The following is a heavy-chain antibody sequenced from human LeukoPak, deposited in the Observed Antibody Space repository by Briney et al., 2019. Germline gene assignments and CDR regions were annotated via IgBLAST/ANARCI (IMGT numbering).Heavy chain of an antibody. CDR1: GGSISSYY. J-gene: IGHJ4*02. V-gene: IGHV4-59*01. CDR2: IYYSGST. D-gene: IGHD3-10*01. CDR3: ARGPTMVRGVIILHDY. Sequence: SETLSLTCTVSGGSISSYYWSWIRQPPGKGLEWIGYIYYSGSTNYNPSLKSRVTISVDTSKNQFSLKLSSVTAADTAVYNCARGPTMVRGVIILHDYWGQGTLVTVSS.